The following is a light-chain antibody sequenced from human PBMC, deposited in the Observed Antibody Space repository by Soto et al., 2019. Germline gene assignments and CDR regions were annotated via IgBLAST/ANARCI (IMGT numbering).Light chain of an antibody. V-gene: IGKV3-20*01. Sequence: EIVLTPSPGTLSLSPGERVTLSCRASQSVSSNYLAWYQQKPGQAPRLLIFGASSRATGMPDRFSGSGSGTDFTLTISRLEPEDFAVYYCQQYGSSPQTFGQGTKV. J-gene: IGKJ1*01. CDR1: QSVSSNY. CDR3: QQYGSSPQT. CDR2: GAS.